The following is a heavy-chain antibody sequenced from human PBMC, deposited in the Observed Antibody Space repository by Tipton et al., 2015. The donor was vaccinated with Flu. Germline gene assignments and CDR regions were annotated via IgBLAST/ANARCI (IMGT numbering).Heavy chain of an antibody. J-gene: IGHJ4*02. V-gene: IGHV3-49*04. Sequence: SLRLSCTTSGFTFGDYAMSWVRQAPGKGLEWVGFIRSKAFGGTTEYAASVKVRFTISRDDSKSIAYLQMNSLKTEDTAVYYCTRKTAAYGSGTFGYWGQGTLVTVSS. D-gene: IGHD3-10*01. CDR1: GFTFGDYA. CDR2: IRSKAFGGTT. CDR3: TRKTAAYGSGTFGY.